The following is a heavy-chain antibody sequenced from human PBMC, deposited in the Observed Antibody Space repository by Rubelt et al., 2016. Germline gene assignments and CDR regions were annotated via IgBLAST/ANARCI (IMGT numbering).Heavy chain of an antibody. CDR2: IIPIFGTA. Sequence: QVQLVQSGAEVKKPGSSVKVSCKASGGTFSSYAISWVRPAPGQGLEWLGRIIPIFGTATYAQKFEGRVTIIADESTSTSYMELSSLKAEDTAVYYCARRQQLGPFDYWGQGTLVTVSS. CDR1: GGTFSSYA. D-gene: IGHD6-13*01. CDR3: ARRQQLGPFDY. J-gene: IGHJ4*02. V-gene: IGHV1-69*15.